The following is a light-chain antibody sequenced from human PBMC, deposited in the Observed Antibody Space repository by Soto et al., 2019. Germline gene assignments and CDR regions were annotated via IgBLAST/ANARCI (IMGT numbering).Light chain of an antibody. CDR2: LGS. CDR1: QSLLHSNGYNY. V-gene: IGKV2-28*01. Sequence: DIVMTQSPLSLPVTPVEPSSISCRSSQSLLHSNGYNYLDWYLQKPGQSLQLLIYLGSNRASGVPDRFSGGGSGTDFTLKISRVEAEDVGVYYCMEALQTSWTFGQGSKVESK. J-gene: IGKJ1*01. CDR3: MEALQTSWT.